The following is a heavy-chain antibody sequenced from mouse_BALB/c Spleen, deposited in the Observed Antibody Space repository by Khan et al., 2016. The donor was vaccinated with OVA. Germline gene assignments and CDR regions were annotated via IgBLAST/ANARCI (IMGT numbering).Heavy chain of an antibody. J-gene: IGHJ1*01. V-gene: IGHV2-2*02. CDR3: ARNRGGYFDV. CDR1: GFSLTSYG. Sequence: QVQLQQSGPGLVQPSQSLSLTCTVSGFSLTSYGVPWVRQSPGKGLEWLGVIWSGGNTDYNATFISRLSITKDNSKRQVFFKRNSLQANHTGLFSCARNRGGYFDVWGAGTTVTVSS. CDR2: IWSGGNT.